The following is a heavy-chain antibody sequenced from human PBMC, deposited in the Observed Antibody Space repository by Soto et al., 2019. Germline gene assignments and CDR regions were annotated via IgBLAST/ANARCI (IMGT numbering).Heavy chain of an antibody. J-gene: IGHJ6*03. CDR2: FSNSGST. CDR3: ARLVEGYSHYYYYYMDV. V-gene: IGHV4-59*08. CDR1: GDSITTYY. D-gene: IGHD2-21*01. Sequence: QVQLQESGPGLVKPSETLSLTCTVSGDSITTYYWSWIRQPPGKGLEWIGYFSNSGSTNYNPSLKCRVTISLDTSSNHFSLRLSSVTAADTAVYFCARLVEGYSHYYYYYMDVWGKGAAVTVSS.